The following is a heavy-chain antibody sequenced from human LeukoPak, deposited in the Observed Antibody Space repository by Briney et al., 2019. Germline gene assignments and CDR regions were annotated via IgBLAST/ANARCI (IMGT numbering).Heavy chain of an antibody. CDR1: GFTFSDYG. Sequence: PGGSLRLSCTAPGFTFSDYGMHWVRQAPGKGLEWVAVIWYDGSNRYYADSVKGRFTISRDNSKNTLYLQMNSLRAEDTAVYYCANMGLLWFGEGIWFDPWGQGTLVTVSS. V-gene: IGHV3-33*06. CDR2: IWYDGSNR. CDR3: ANMGLLWFGEGIWFDP. D-gene: IGHD3-10*01. J-gene: IGHJ5*02.